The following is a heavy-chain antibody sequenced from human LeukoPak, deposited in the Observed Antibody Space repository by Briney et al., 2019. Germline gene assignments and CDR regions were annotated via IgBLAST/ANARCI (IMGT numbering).Heavy chain of an antibody. CDR1: AFSFSNYG. CDR2: SRYDGSSD. J-gene: IGHJ4*02. V-gene: IGHV3-30*02. Sequence: PGGSLRLSCAASAFSFSNYGMHWVRQAPGKGLEWVAFSRYDGSSDYYADSVKGRFTISRDSSQNTLYLQMNSLRVEDTAVYYCAKEPDRYYDSSGFYYFEYWGQGTLVTVSS. CDR3: AKEPDRYYDSSGFYYFEY. D-gene: IGHD3-22*01.